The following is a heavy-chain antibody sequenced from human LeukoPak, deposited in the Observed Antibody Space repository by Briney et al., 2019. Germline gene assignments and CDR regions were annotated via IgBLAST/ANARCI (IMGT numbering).Heavy chain of an antibody. Sequence: SETLSLTCAVYGGSFSGYYWSWIRQPPGKGLEWIGEINHSGSTNYNPSLKSRVTISVDTSKNQFSLKLSSVTAADTAVYYCARGYVVVPAAIRGYYYYMDVWCKGTTVTVSS. CDR3: ARGYVVVPAAIRGYYYYMDV. D-gene: IGHD2-2*02. V-gene: IGHV4-34*01. CDR1: GGSFSGYY. CDR2: INHSGST. J-gene: IGHJ6*03.